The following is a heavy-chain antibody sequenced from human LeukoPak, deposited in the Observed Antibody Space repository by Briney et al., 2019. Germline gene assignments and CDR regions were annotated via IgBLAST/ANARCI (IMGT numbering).Heavy chain of an antibody. D-gene: IGHD3-22*01. CDR2: IYYSGST. J-gene: IGHJ4*02. CDR3: ARHAYDGSGYYLNPDY. Sequence: SETLSLTCTVSGGSISSYYWSWIRQPPGKGLEWIGYIYYSGSTNYNPSLKSRVTISVDTSKHQFSLKLSSVTAADTAVYYCARHAYDGSGYYLNPDYWGQGTLVTVSS. CDR1: GGSISSYY. V-gene: IGHV4-59*08.